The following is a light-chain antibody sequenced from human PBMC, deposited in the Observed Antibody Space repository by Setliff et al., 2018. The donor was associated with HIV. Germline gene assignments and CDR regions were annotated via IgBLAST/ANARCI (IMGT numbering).Light chain of an antibody. Sequence: QTVVTQEPASSVSPGGTVTLTCGLTSGSVSTSNYPSWYQQTPGQAPRTLIYSTNIRSSGVPDRFSGSIVVNKAALTIAGAQADDESDYFCLLYLSSGIYVFGTGTKVTVL. CDR2: STN. V-gene: IGLV8-61*01. CDR3: LLYLSSGIYV. J-gene: IGLJ1*01. CDR1: SGSVSTSNY.